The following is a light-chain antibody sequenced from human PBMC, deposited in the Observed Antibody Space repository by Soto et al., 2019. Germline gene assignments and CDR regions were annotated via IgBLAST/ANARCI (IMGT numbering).Light chain of an antibody. CDR2: GTS. V-gene: IGKV3-20*01. J-gene: IGKJ1*01. CDR3: QHFGNSLWT. CDR1: QSVASRN. Sequence: EIVLTQSPGTLSLSPGERATLSCRASQSVASRNLAWYQQRSGPAPRLLIYGTSSRAIHTPDRFSGSGSGTDFTLTISDLEPEDFAVYFCQHFGNSLWTVGQGTKVDSK.